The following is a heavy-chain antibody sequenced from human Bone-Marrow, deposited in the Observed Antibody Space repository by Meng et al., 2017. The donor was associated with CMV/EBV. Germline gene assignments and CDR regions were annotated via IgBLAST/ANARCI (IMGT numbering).Heavy chain of an antibody. V-gene: IGHV3-7*01. CDR2: IKQDGSEK. D-gene: IGHD1-26*01. CDR3: ARGWELLFPHFDY. Sequence: GGSLKISCAASGFTFSSYWMSWVRQAPGKGLEWVANIKQDGSEKYYVDSVKGRFTISRDNAKNSLYLQMNSLRAEDTAVYYCARGWELLFPHFDYWGQGTLVTVSS. J-gene: IGHJ4*02. CDR1: GFTFSSYW.